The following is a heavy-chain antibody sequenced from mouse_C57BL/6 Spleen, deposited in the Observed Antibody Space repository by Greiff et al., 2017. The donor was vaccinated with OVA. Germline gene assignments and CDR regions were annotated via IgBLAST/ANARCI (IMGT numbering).Heavy chain of an antibody. CDR1: GYTFTSYW. D-gene: IGHD1-1*01. CDR2: IDPSDSET. CDR3: ARDRDGSSSWFAY. J-gene: IGHJ3*01. Sequence: VQLQQPGAELVRPGSSVKLSCKASGYTFTSYWMHWVKQRPIQGLEWIGNIDPSDSETHYNQKFKDKATLTVDKSSSTAYMQLSSLTSEDSAVYYCARDRDGSSSWFAYWGQGTLVTVSA. V-gene: IGHV1-52*01.